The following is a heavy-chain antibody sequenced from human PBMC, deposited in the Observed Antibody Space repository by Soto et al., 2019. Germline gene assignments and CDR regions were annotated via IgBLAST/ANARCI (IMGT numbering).Heavy chain of an antibody. CDR3: ARALVDYVWGSYRYGYFDY. CDR1: GYTFTSYD. V-gene: IGHV1-8*01. D-gene: IGHD3-16*02. CDR2: MNPNSGNT. J-gene: IGHJ4*02. Sequence: ASVKVFCKASGYTFTSYDINWVRQATGQGLEWMGWMNPNSGNTGYAQKFQGRVTMTRNTSISTAYMELSSLRSEDTAVYYCARALVDYVWGSYRYGYFDYWGQGTLVTVSS.